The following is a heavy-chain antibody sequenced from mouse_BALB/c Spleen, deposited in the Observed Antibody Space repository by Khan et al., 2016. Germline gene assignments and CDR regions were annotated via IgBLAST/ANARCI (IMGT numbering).Heavy chain of an antibody. CDR3: AAELGWFAY. CDR1: GYSITSDYA. Sequence: EVQLQESGPGLVKPSQSLSLTCTVTGYSITSDYAWNWIRQFPGNKLEWMGYISYSGSTSYNPSLKSRISITRDTSKNQIFLRLNSVTTEDTATYYWAAELGWFAYWGQGTLVTVSA. D-gene: IGHD4-1*01. J-gene: IGHJ3*01. V-gene: IGHV3-2*02. CDR2: ISYSGST.